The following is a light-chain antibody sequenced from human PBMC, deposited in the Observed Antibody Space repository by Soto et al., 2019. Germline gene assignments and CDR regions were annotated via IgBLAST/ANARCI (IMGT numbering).Light chain of an antibody. V-gene: IGKV3-11*01. CDR3: HQSQYWPPIT. Sequence: EIVLTQSPATLSLSPGERATLSCRASQSVTSYLAWYQQRPGQAPRLLISDASNRATGIPARFSGSGSGTDFTLTIRSLEPEDFAVYYCHQSQYWPPITFGQGKRLEIK. CDR1: QSVTSY. CDR2: DAS. J-gene: IGKJ5*01.